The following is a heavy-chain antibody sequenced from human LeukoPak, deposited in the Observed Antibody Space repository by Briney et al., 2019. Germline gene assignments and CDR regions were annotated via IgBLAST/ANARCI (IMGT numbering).Heavy chain of an antibody. CDR3: ATDSPETAAFDY. V-gene: IGHV3-48*03. Sequence: GGSLRLSCVVSGFTFSNYAMGWVRQSPGKGLEWVSYIVGSSSNIYYADSVKGRFTISRDNAKNSLYLQMDSLRAEDTAVYYCATDSPETAAFDYWGQGTLVTVSS. CDR2: IVGSSSNI. D-gene: IGHD1-1*01. CDR1: GFTFSNYA. J-gene: IGHJ4*02.